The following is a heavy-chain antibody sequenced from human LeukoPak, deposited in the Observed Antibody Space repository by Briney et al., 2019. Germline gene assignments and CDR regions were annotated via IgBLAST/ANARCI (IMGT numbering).Heavy chain of an antibody. V-gene: IGHV3-23*01. CDR3: AKKTSYCAGDCYPYYFDY. Sequence: PGGSLRLSCAASGFTFSSYTMTWVRQAPGKGLEWVSGITGSSDSTYYADSVMGRFTVSRDNSRNTLFLQMNSLRAEDTAVYYCAKKTSYCAGDCYPYYFDYWGHGTLVTVSS. CDR1: GFTFSSYT. CDR2: ITGSSDST. D-gene: IGHD2-21*02. J-gene: IGHJ4*01.